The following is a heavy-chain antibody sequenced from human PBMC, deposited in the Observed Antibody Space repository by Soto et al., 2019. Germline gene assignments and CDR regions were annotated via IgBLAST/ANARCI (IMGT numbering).Heavy chain of an antibody. D-gene: IGHD6-13*01. CDR1: SGSISSSNW. Sequence: QVQLQESGPGLVKPSGTLSLTCAVSSGSISSSNWWSWVRQPPGKGLEWIGEIYHSGSTNYNPSLKSRVTISVDKSKNQFSLKLSSVTAADTAVYYCARMDLLQQLFSSARYYYMDVWGKGTTVTVSS. V-gene: IGHV4-4*02. CDR3: ARMDLLQQLFSSARYYYMDV. J-gene: IGHJ6*03. CDR2: IYHSGST.